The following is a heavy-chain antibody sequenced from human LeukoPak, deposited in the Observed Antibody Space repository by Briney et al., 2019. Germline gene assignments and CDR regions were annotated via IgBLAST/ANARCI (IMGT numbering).Heavy chain of an antibody. CDR3: ASILDCSGGSCHDAFDI. D-gene: IGHD2-15*01. CDR2: INHSGST. Sequence: ETSETLSLTCAVYGGSFSGYYWSWIRQPPGKGLEWIGEINHSGSTNYNPSLKSRVTISVDTSKNQFPPKLSSVTAADTAVYYCASILDCSGGSCHDAFDIWGQGTMVTVSS. J-gene: IGHJ3*02. CDR1: GGSFSGYY. V-gene: IGHV4-34*01.